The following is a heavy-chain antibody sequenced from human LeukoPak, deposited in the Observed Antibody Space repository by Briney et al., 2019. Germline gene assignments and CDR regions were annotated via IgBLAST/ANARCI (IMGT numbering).Heavy chain of an antibody. V-gene: IGHV3-21*01. Sequence: PGGSLRLSCAASRFTFSSYAMHWVRQAPGKGLEWVSSISSSNNYIYYADSVKGRFTISRDNAKNSLYLQMNSLRAEDTAVYYCARGPPCDPWGQGTLVTVSS. CDR2: ISSSNNYI. J-gene: IGHJ5*02. CDR3: ARGPPCDP. CDR1: RFTFSSYA.